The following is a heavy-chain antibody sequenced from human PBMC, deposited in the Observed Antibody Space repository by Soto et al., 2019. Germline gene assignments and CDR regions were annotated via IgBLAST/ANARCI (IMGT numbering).Heavy chain of an antibody. D-gene: IGHD6-19*01. Sequence: HVKLEQSGTDVKKPGASVTVSCRASGYTFTNYGINWVRQAPGHGLEWMGWISGHNSNTSHAQNFQGRVTMTTDTSTSTAYLDLRSLTSGDTGIYYCARGPAYNSGWYRDWFDAWGQGTLVTVSS. CDR2: ISGHNSNT. CDR1: GYTFTNYG. V-gene: IGHV1-18*01. CDR3: ARGPAYNSGWYRDWFDA. J-gene: IGHJ5*02.